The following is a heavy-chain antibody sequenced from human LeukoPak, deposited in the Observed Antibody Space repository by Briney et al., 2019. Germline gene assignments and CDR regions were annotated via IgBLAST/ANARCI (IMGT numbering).Heavy chain of an antibody. CDR1: GFTFSSYS. J-gene: IGHJ4*02. CDR2: ISSSSSYI. CDR3: AKGSSSSWFGLGGY. D-gene: IGHD6-13*01. Sequence: GGSLRLSCAASGFTFSSYSMNWVRQAPGKGLEWVSSISSSSSYIYYADSVKGRFTISRDNAKNSLYLQMNSLRAEDTAVYYCAKGSSSSWFGLGGYWGQGTLVTVSS. V-gene: IGHV3-21*01.